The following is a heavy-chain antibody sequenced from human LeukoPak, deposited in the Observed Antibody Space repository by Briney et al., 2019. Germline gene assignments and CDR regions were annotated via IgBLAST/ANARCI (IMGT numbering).Heavy chain of an antibody. V-gene: IGHV3-30*02. CDR2: IRYDGSNK. CDR3: ANENGGPDY. Sequence: PGGSLRLSCAASGFTFNNYGMHWVRQAPGKGLEWVAFIRYDGSNKYYADSVKGRFIISRDNSKNTLYLQMSSVRAEDTAVYYCANENGGPDYWGQGTLVTVSS. CDR1: GFTFNNYG. D-gene: IGHD3-10*01. J-gene: IGHJ4*02.